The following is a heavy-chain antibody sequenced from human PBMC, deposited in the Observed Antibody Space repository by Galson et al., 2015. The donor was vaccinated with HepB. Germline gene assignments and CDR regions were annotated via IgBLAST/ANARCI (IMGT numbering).Heavy chain of an antibody. Sequence: SLRLSCAASGFTFSSYSMNWVRQAPGKGLEWVSYISSSSSTIYYADSVRGRFTISRDNAKNSLYLQMNSLRDEDTAVYYCARDGAGYYDSSGYYTYYFDYWGQGTLVTVSS. D-gene: IGHD3-22*01. CDR3: ARDGAGYYDSSGYYTYYFDY. CDR1: GFTFSSYS. CDR2: ISSSSSTI. V-gene: IGHV3-48*02. J-gene: IGHJ4*02.